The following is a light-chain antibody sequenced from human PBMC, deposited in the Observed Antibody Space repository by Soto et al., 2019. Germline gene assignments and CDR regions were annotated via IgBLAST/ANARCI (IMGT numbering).Light chain of an antibody. CDR2: GAS. CDR1: QIVGSR. Sequence: EVVMTQSPATLSVSPGDRATLSCRASQIVGSRLAWYQQKPGQPPRLLIYGASTRATGIPAGFSGSGSGTEFTLTISSLQSEDFAVYYCQQYNNWPITFGQGTRLEI. V-gene: IGKV3-15*01. J-gene: IGKJ5*01. CDR3: QQYNNWPIT.